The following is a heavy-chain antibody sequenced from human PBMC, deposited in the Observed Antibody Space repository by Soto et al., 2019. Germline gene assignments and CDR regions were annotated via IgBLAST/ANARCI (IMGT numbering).Heavy chain of an antibody. Sequence: QVQLVQSGAEVKKPGSSVKVSCKASGGIFSSYGLTWVRQARGQGLEWMGGIIPRVRTANYAQKCQDRVTFTADESTSTAYMELSSLRSEDSAVYYCARGPRSINWYSDLWGRGPLVTVSS. CDR2: IIPRVRTA. J-gene: IGHJ2*01. D-gene: IGHD5-12*01. CDR1: GGIFSSYG. CDR3: ARGPRSINWYSDL. V-gene: IGHV1-69*01.